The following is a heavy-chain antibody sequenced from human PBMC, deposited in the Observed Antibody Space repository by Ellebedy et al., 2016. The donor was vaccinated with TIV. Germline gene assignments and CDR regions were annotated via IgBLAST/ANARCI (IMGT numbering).Heavy chain of an antibody. CDR3: ASGGHLDF. J-gene: IGHJ4*02. CDR2: INEDGSEQ. Sequence: GESLKISCATSGFTFDNFAMRWFRQAPGQGMEWVANINEDGSEQQYVDSVKGRFTVARDNAHNSLYLEMASLKAEDTAVYFCASGGHLDFWGQGTLVTVSS. V-gene: IGHV3-7*01. CDR1: GFTFDNFA.